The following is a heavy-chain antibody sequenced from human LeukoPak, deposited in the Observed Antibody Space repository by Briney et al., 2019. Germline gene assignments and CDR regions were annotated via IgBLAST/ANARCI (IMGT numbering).Heavy chain of an antibody. CDR1: GGSFSDYY. CDR3: ARSSGYTYGDYGGRGSWFDP. V-gene: IGHV4-34*01. CDR2: INHSGST. D-gene: IGHD4-17*01. J-gene: IGHJ5*02. Sequence: SETLSLTCAVYGGSFSDYYWSWIRQPPGKGLERIGEINHSGSTNYNPSLKSRVTISVDTSKNHFSLKLSSVTAADTAVYYCARSSGYTYGDYGGRGSWFDPWGQGTLVTVSS.